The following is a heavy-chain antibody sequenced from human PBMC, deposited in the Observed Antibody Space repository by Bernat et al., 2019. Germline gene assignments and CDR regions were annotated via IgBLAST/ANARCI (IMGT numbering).Heavy chain of an antibody. CDR3: ARDGARCSGNSCFGMDA. V-gene: IGHV3-23*01. D-gene: IGHD3-10*02. CDR1: RFTFSSYA. J-gene: IGHJ6*02. Sequence: EVQLLVSGGGLVQPGGSLRLSCAASRFTFSSYAMNWVRQAPGKGLEWVAGIGTTISSGGSPYYADSLKGRFTISRDNTKTPLYVHMNSVRAEDTAVYSCARDGARCSGNSCFGMDAWGQGTTISVSS. CDR2: TISSGGSP.